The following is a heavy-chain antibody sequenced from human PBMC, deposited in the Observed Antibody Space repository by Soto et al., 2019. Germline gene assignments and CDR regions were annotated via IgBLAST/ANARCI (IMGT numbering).Heavy chain of an antibody. J-gene: IGHJ6*02. CDR2: ISGYNGNT. Sequence: ASVKVSCKASGYTFTNYGFSWVRQAPGQGLEWMGWISGYNGNTKYAEKFQGRVTMTTDTSTSTAHMELRSLRSDDTAVYYCARGITVTTPLWGQGTTVTVSS. D-gene: IGHD4-17*01. V-gene: IGHV1-18*01. CDR1: GYTFTNYG. CDR3: ARGITVTTPL.